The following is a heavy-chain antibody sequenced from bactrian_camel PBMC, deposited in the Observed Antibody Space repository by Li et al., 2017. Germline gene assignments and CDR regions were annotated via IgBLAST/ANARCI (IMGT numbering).Heavy chain of an antibody. J-gene: IGHJ4*01. CDR1: GFTFSSYS. Sequence: HVQLVESGGGLVQPGGSLRLSCAASGFTFSSYSMYWVRQAPGEGFEWVSGINSGSYSIYYADSVQGRFTISRDNAKSTVYLQLNSLKTEDTAMYYCATDRRGNRRGQGTQVTVS. CDR2: INSGSYSI. CDR3: ATDRRGNR. D-gene: IGHD5*01. V-gene: IGHV3S1*01.